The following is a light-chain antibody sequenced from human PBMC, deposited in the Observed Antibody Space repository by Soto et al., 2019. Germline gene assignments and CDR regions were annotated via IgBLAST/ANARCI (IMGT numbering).Light chain of an antibody. J-gene: IGKJ1*01. CDR2: DAS. CDR3: QQYNNYPWT. CDR1: QSISRW. Sequence: DMHVTLSPSILSAYMRDRVTITCRASQSISRWLAWYQQKPGKAPKLLIYDASTLESGGPSRFSGSGSGAEFTLTISCLQPDDFGSYYCQQYNNYPWTFGQGTKVDIK. V-gene: IGKV1-5*01.